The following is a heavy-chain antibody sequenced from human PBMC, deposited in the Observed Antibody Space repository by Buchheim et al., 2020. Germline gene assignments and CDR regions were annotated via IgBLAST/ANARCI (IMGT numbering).Heavy chain of an antibody. V-gene: IGHV3-23*01. CDR1: GFTSSSYA. D-gene: IGHD6-13*01. CDR2: ISGSGGST. Sequence: EVQLLESGGGLVQPGGSLRLSCAASGFTSSSYAMSWVRQAPGKGLEWVSAISGSGGSTYYADSVKGRFTISSDNSKYTPYLQMNSLRAEDTAVYYCAKDRAAADLWVNPYYFDYWGQGTL. J-gene: IGHJ4*02. CDR3: AKDRAAADLWVNPYYFDY.